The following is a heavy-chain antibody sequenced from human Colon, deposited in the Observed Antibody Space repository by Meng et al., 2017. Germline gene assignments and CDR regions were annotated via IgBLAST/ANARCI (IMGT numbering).Heavy chain of an antibody. J-gene: IGHJ4*02. CDR1: GSTFSRYG. Sequence: KLVASWGALVQPGGSLRLSYAASGSTFSRYGMSEVRKAPGKGLAWVSTISNNGGSTYYADSVKGRFTISRDNSKNTLYLQMNSLRAEDTAVYYCANGYSPDYWGQGTLVTVSS. V-gene: IGHV3-23*04. CDR3: ANGYSPDY. CDR2: ISNNGGST. D-gene: IGHD5-18*01.